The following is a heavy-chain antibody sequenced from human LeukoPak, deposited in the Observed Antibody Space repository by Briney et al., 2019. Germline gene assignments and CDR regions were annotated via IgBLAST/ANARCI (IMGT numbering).Heavy chain of an antibody. Sequence: PGGSLRLSCAASGFTFSSYWMSWVRQAPGKGLEWVSFISSSGRDIYYADSVKGRFTISRDNAKNPLFLQMNSLRADDTALYYCARDAYFYGSGSVDYWGQGTLVTVSS. CDR3: ARDAYFYGSGSVDY. CDR1: GFTFSSYW. CDR2: ISSSGRDI. D-gene: IGHD3-10*01. J-gene: IGHJ4*02. V-gene: IGHV3-21*06.